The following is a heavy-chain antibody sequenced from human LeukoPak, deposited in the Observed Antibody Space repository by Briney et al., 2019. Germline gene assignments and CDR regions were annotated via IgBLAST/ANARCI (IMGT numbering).Heavy chain of an antibody. V-gene: IGHV1-18*01. CDR2: ISAYNGNT. D-gene: IGHD6-6*01. J-gene: IGHJ4*02. Sequence: ASVRVSCKASGYTFTSYGISWVRQAPGQGLEWMGWISAYNGNTNYAQKLQGRVTMTTDTSTSTAYMELRSLRSDDTAVYYCARDGGYSSSSIPPLDYWGQGTLVTVSS. CDR3: ARDGGYSSSSIPPLDY. CDR1: GYTFTSYG.